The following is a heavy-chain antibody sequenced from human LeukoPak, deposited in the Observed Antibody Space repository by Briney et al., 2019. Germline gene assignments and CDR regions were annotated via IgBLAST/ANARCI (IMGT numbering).Heavy chain of an antibody. D-gene: IGHD3-10*01. CDR2: IRSKANNYAT. CDR3: AKEGDYYGSRSYRDGFDI. CDR1: GFTFSGSA. V-gene: IGHV3-73*01. Sequence: GGSLRLSCAASGFTFSGSAMHWVRQASGKGLEWVGRIRSKANNYATAYAASVKGRFTISRDSFKNTLYLQMNSLRPEDTAVYYCAKEGDYYGSRSYRDGFDIWGQGTRATVSS. J-gene: IGHJ3*02.